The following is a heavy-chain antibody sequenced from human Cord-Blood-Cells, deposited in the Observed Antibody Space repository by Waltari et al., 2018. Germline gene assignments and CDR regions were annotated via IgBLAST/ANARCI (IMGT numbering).Heavy chain of an antibody. CDR1: GFTFRSYG. V-gene: IGHV3-74*01. CDR3: ASRGNYGFDY. J-gene: IGHJ4*02. CDR2: INSDGSST. Sequence: EVQLVESGGGLVQPGGSLRLSCAASGFTFRSYGMHWVRQAPGKGLVWVSRINSDGSSTSYADSVKGRFTISRDNAKNTLYLQMNSLRAEDTAVYYCASRGNYGFDYWGQGTLVTVSS. D-gene: IGHD3-10*01.